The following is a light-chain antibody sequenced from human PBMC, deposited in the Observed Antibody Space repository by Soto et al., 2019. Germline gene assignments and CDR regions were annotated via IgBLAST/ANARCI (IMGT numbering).Light chain of an antibody. CDR3: QQYGIAPVT. Sequence: ERVMTQSPATLSVSPGERATLSCRASQSVRTNLAWYQQTPGQAPRLLIYGASSRATGIPDRFSGSGSGTDFTLTISRLEPEDFAVYYCQQYGIAPVTFGQGTKVDIK. CDR1: QSVRTN. CDR2: GAS. V-gene: IGKV3-20*01. J-gene: IGKJ1*01.